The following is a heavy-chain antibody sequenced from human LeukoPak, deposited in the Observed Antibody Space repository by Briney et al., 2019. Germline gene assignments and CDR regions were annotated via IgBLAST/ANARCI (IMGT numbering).Heavy chain of an antibody. CDR1: GFTFSSYA. V-gene: IGHV3-23*01. D-gene: IGHD3-16*01. Sequence: AGGSLRLSCAASGFTFSSYAMSWARQAPGKGLEWVSGISGGGVTTYYAGSVKGRFTISRDNSKNTLYLQMNSLRADDTAIYYCARNQQLGGHSYYYYGMDVWGQGTTVTVSS. J-gene: IGHJ6*02. CDR3: ARNQQLGGHSYYYYGMDV. CDR2: ISGGGVTT.